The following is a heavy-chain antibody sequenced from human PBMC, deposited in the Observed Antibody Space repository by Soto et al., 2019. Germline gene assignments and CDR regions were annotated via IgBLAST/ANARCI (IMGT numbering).Heavy chain of an antibody. D-gene: IGHD1-26*01. Sequence: KPGGSLRLSXAASGFSFSDAWMTWVRQAPGKRLEWVGRIKSQGEGGTTEYGAPVKGRFTISRDDSEHTLHLQMNSLKTEDTAVYYCATFRSYSDSWGHGTLVTVSS. V-gene: IGHV3-15*01. CDR2: IKSQGEGGTT. CDR3: ATFRSYSDS. CDR1: GFSFSDAW. J-gene: IGHJ5*01.